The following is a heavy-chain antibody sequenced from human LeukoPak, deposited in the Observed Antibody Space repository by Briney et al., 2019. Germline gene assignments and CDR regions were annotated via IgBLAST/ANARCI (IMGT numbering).Heavy chain of an antibody. V-gene: IGHV4-31*03. J-gene: IGHJ3*02. Sequence: TSETLSLTCTVSGDSITSGSYYWAWIRQHPGKGLEWIGYLYYTGGTHYNPSLKSRLTISVDTSENHFSLKLSSVTAADTAIYFCARAPGAFDIWGQGTMVTVSS. CDR2: LYYTGGT. CDR3: ARAPGAFDI. CDR1: GDSITSGSYY.